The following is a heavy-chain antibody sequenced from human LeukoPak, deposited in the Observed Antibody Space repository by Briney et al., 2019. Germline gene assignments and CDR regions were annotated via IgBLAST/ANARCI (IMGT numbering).Heavy chain of an antibody. CDR2: IRGRGGST. CDR1: TFTFSSYA. J-gene: IGHJ4*02. Sequence: GASLILSCAASTFTFSSYAMTCPRHAPGEGLEWVPAIRGRGGSTYYAGYVEGRFTLSRDNSKNTLYLQMNSLRAEDTAVYYCAKVAGGDRYYYWGQGTLVTVSS. V-gene: IGHV3-23*01. D-gene: IGHD2-21*01. CDR3: AKVAGGDRYYY.